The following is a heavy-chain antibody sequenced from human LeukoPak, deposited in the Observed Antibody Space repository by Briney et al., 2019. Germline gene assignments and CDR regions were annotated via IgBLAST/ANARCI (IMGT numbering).Heavy chain of an antibody. V-gene: IGHV3-23*01. D-gene: IGHD2-21*01. J-gene: IGHJ1*01. CDR1: GFTLTTYA. CDR3: AKDCGGDCFSRKYFQH. Sequence: GGSLRLSCAASGFTLTTYAMTWVRQTPGKGLEWVSAISGSGASTYYADSVKGRFTISRDSSKNTVYLQMNSLRAEDTAVYYCAKDCGGDCFSRKYFQHWGQGTLVTVSS. CDR2: ISGSGAST.